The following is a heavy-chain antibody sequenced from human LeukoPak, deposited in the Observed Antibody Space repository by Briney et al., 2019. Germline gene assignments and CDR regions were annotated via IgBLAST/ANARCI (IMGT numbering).Heavy chain of an antibody. Sequence: PGGSLRLSCVASGFTFSTYWMSWVRQAPGKGLEWMAHINEDGSDKYYVDSVTGRFSISRDNTKNSLYLRMSSLRAEDTAVYYCATWSNAWEFDYWGQGTLVSVSS. J-gene: IGHJ4*02. CDR3: ATWSNAWEFDY. CDR1: GFTFSTYW. D-gene: IGHD1-26*01. CDR2: INEDGSDK. V-gene: IGHV3-7*05.